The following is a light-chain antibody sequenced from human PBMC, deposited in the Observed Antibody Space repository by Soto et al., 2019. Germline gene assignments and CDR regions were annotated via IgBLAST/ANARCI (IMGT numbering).Light chain of an antibody. CDR3: QQYNNWPPYT. CDR2: GAF. Sequence: EIVMTQSPATLSVSLGERATLSCRASQSVSSNLAWYQQKPGQAPRLLIYGAFTRATGIPARFSGSGSGTEFTLTISSLQSEDFAVYYCQQYNNWPPYTFGQGTKLEIK. CDR1: QSVSSN. V-gene: IGKV3-15*01. J-gene: IGKJ2*01.